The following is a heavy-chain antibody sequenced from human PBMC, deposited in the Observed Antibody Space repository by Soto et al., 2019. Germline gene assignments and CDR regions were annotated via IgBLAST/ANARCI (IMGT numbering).Heavy chain of an antibody. V-gene: IGHV1-18*01. Sequence: QVQLVQSGAEVKKPGASVTVSCKASGYTFTNYGINWVRQAPGQGLEWMGWISAYSGHTKYAQKLQDRVTMTTDTSTSTAYMELRSLRSDDTAVYYCARRPHLADNVELDYWGQGTLVTVSS. CDR1: GYTFTNYG. CDR2: ISAYSGHT. D-gene: IGHD6-19*01. J-gene: IGHJ4*02. CDR3: ARRPHLADNVELDY.